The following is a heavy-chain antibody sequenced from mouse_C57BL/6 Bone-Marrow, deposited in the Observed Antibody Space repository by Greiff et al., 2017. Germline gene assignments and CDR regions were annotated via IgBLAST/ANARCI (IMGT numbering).Heavy chain of an antibody. J-gene: IGHJ1*03. D-gene: IGHD1-1*01. CDR3: ARDYGSSYWYFDV. Sequence: VQLQHSGPELVKPGASVKLSCKASGYTFTSYDINWVKQRPGQGLEWIGWIYPRDGSTKYNAKFKGKATLTVDTSSSTAYMELHSLTSEDSAVYFCARDYGSSYWYFDVWGTGTTVTVSS. CDR1: GYTFTSYD. V-gene: IGHV1-85*01. CDR2: IYPRDGST.